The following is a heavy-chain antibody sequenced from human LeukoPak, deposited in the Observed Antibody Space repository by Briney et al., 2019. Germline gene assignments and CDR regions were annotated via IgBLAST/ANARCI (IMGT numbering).Heavy chain of an antibody. CDR3: ARGRYNDYGFDY. Sequence: SETLSLTCTVSGGSISSYYWSWIWQPPGKELEWIGYLYYSGSTNYNPSFKSRVTMSVDTSKNQFSLKLNSMTAADTAVYFCARGRYNDYGFDYWGQGTLVTVSS. D-gene: IGHD4-17*01. CDR2: LYYSGST. CDR1: GGSISSYY. J-gene: IGHJ4*02. V-gene: IGHV4-59*01.